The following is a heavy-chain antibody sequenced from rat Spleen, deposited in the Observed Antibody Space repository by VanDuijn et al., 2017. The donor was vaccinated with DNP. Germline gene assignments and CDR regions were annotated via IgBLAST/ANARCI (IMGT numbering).Heavy chain of an antibody. D-gene: IGHD3-1*01. CDR1: GFTFSGYY. V-gene: IGHV5-25*01. CDR2: ISPGGDNT. Sequence: EVQLVESGGGLVQPGRSLKLSCAASGFTFSGYYMAWVRQAPTKGLEWVASISPGGDNTFLRDSVKGRFTISRDNAKSTLYLQMNSLTSEDTATYYCARGSTSIYWYFDFWGPGTMVTVSS. CDR3: ARGSTSIYWYFDF. J-gene: IGHJ1*01.